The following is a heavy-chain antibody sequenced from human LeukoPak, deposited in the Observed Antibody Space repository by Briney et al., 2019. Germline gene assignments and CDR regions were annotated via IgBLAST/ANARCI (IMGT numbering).Heavy chain of an antibody. CDR3: ARIRKGNGSGSYYRAAEYFQH. V-gene: IGHV4-39*07. Sequence: SETLSLTCTVSGGSISSSSYYWGWIRQPPGKGLEWIGSIYYSGSTYYNPSLKSRVTISVDTSKNQFSLKLSSVTAADTAVYYCARIRKGNGSGSYYRAAEYFQHWGQGTLVTVSS. J-gene: IGHJ1*01. D-gene: IGHD3-10*01. CDR2: IYYSGST. CDR1: GGSISSSSYY.